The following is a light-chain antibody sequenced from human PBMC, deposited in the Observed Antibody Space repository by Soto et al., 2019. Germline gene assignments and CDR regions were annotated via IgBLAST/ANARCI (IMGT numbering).Light chain of an antibody. CDR1: QSVTSSY. Sequence: EIVLTQSPGTLSLSPWERATLSCRASQSVTSSYLAWYQQKPGQAPRLLIHDASHRAAGIPARFSGSGSGTEFTLTISSLQSEDFAVYYCQQYSNWPLTFGGGTKVDIK. V-gene: IGKV3D-20*02. CDR2: DAS. J-gene: IGKJ4*01. CDR3: QQYSNWPLT.